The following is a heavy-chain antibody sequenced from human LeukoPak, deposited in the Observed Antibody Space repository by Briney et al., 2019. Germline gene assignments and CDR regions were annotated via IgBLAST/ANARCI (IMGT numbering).Heavy chain of an antibody. CDR3: ARDISGSYNNWFDP. V-gene: IGHV1-2*02. CDR1: GYTFTGYY. D-gene: IGHD1-26*01. Sequence: ASVKVSCKASGYTFTGYYMHWVRQAPGQGLEWMGWINPNSGGTNYARKFQGRVTMTRDTSISTAYMELSRLRSDDTAVYYCARDISGSYNNWFDPWGQGTLVTVSS. J-gene: IGHJ5*02. CDR2: INPNSGGT.